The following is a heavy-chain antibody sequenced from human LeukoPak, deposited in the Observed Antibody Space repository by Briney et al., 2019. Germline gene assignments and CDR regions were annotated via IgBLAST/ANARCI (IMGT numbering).Heavy chain of an antibody. CDR2: TYYRSKWYN. V-gene: IGHV6-1*01. CDR1: GDSVSSNKAI. D-gene: IGHD2-2*01. Sequence: SQTLSLTCAISGDSVSSNKAIWHWIRQSPSRGLEWLGRTYYRSKWYNDDALSVKSRTTISPDTSKNQFSLQLNSVTPEDTAVYYCARAPAGPYGYFEYWGQGTLVTVSS. J-gene: IGHJ4*02. CDR3: ARAPAGPYGYFEY.